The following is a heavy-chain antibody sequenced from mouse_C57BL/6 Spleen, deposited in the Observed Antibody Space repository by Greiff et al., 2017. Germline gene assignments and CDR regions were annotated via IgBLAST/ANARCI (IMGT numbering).Heavy chain of an antibody. J-gene: IGHJ1*03. Sequence: EVKLVESGGGLVKPGGSLKLSCAASGFPFSDYGMHWVRQAPEKGLEWVAYIRRGSSTIYYADTVKGRFTISRDNAKNTLFLRMTSLRSEDTAMYYCSRNYGRDWYFDVWGTGTTVTVSS. D-gene: IGHD1-1*01. V-gene: IGHV5-17*01. CDR1: GFPFSDYG. CDR3: SRNYGRDWYFDV. CDR2: IRRGSSTI.